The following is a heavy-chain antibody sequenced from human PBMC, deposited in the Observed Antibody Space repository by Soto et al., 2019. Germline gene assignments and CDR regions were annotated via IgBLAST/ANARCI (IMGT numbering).Heavy chain of an antibody. J-gene: IGHJ4*02. Sequence: EVHLVESGGGLVQPGRSLRLSCAASGFTFDDYAMHWVRQAPGKGLEWVSGISWNSDSTGYADSVKGRFTISRDNAKNCLFLLMNSLRAEYTALYFCAKDTYIIVGGTHIDFWGRGTLVGVSS. V-gene: IGHV3-9*01. CDR3: AKDTYIIVGGTHIDF. CDR2: ISWNSDST. D-gene: IGHD1-26*01. CDR1: GFTFDDYA.